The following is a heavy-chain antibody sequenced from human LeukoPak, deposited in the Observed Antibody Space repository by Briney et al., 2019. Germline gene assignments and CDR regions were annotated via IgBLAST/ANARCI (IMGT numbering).Heavy chain of an antibody. V-gene: IGHV3-23*01. CDR3: AKEVGYRADLAY. J-gene: IGHJ4*02. D-gene: IGHD5-12*01. CDR2: ISGIDGGT. CDR1: EFTIKYA. Sequence: GGSLRLSCAGSEFTIKYAMAWVRQAPGKGLEWVSSISGIDGGTYYAASVKGRFTISRDTSRNTLFLQMNNVRTEDAAVYYCAKEVGYRADLAYWGPGTLVTVSS.